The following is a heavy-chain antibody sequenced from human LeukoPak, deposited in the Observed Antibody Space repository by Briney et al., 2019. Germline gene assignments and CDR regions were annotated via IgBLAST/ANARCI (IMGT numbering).Heavy chain of an antibody. CDR2: IIPILGIA. CDR1: GGTFSSYA. Sequence: ASVKVSCKASGGTFSSYAISWVRQAPGQGLEWMGRIIPILGIANYAQKFQGRVTITAEKSTSTAYMELSSLRSEDTAVYYCARFRWFGELLFNWFDPWGQGTLVTVSS. CDR3: ARFRWFGELLFNWFDP. V-gene: IGHV1-69*04. D-gene: IGHD3-10*01. J-gene: IGHJ5*02.